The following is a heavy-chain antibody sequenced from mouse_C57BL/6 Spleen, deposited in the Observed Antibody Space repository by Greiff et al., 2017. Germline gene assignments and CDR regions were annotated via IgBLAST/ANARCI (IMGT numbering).Heavy chain of an antibody. V-gene: IGHV2-6*01. CDR3: ASYGNYGEFAY. CDR1: GFSLTSYG. CDR2: IWGVGST. Sequence: QVQLQQSGPGLVAPSQSLSITCTVSGFSLTSYGVDWVRQSPGKGLEWLGVIWGVGSTNYNSALKSRLSISKDNSKSQVFLKMNSLQTDDTAMYYCASYGNYGEFAYWGQGTLVTVSA. D-gene: IGHD2-1*01. J-gene: IGHJ3*01.